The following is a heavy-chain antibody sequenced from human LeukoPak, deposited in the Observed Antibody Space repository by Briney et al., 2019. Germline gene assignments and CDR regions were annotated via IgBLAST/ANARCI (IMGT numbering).Heavy chain of an antibody. V-gene: IGHV4-4*07. D-gene: IGHD2-2*01. Sequence: SETLSLTCTVSGGSISNYYWSWIRQPAGKGLEWIGRIFSSGSTNYNPSLKSRVTMSVDTSKNQFSLKLSSVTAADTAEYFCARESRRSYCNEYWGQGTLVTVSS. CDR3: ARESRRSYCNEY. J-gene: IGHJ4*02. CDR1: GGSISNYY. CDR2: IFSSGST.